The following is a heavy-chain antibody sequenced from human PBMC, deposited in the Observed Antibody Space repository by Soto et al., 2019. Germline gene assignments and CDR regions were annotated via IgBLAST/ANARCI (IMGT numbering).Heavy chain of an antibody. V-gene: IGHV3-11*01. CDR2: ISSSGSTI. Sequence: GGSLRLSCAASGFTFSDYYMSWIRQAPGKGLEWVSYISSSGSTIYYADSVKGRFTISRDNAKNSLYLQMNSLRAEDTAVYYCARDGGKGLEWLPDDAFDIWGQGTMVTVSS. D-gene: IGHD3-3*01. J-gene: IGHJ3*02. CDR1: GFTFSDYY. CDR3: ARDGGKGLEWLPDDAFDI.